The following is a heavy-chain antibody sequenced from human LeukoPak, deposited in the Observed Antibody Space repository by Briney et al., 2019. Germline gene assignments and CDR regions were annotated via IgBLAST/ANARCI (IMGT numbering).Heavy chain of an antibody. CDR1: GGSISSGGYY. CDR3: ARDYYDSSGHYYYYYMDV. J-gene: IGHJ6*03. Sequence: SETLSLTCTVSGGSISSGGYYWSWIRQHPGKGLEWIGYIYYSGSTYYNPSLKSRVTISVDTSKNQFSLKLSSVTAADTAVYNCARDYYDSSGHYYYYYMDVWGKGTTVTVSS. CDR2: IYYSGST. V-gene: IGHV4-31*03. D-gene: IGHD3-22*01.